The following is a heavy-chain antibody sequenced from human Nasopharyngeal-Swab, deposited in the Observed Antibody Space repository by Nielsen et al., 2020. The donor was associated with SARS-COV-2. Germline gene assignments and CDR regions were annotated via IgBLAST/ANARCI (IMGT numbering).Heavy chain of an antibody. J-gene: IGHJ6*02. Sequence: GGSLRLSCAASGFTFSSYSMNWVRQAPGKGLEWVSYISSSSSTIYYADSVKGRFTISRDNAKNSLYLQMNSLRDEDTAVYYCASTSDCGGDCGNYYYYGMVVWGQGTTVTVSS. V-gene: IGHV3-48*02. CDR2: ISSSSSTI. CDR3: ASTSDCGGDCGNYYYYGMVV. CDR1: GFTFSSYS. D-gene: IGHD2-21*02.